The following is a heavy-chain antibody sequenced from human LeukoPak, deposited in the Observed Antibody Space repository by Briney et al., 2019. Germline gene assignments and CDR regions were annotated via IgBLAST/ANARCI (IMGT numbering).Heavy chain of an antibody. Sequence: ASVKVSCKASGCTFTGDYMLCVRQAPGQGLEWIGWINPNIGGIKYAQKLQGSVAMTRGTFISAVYMELSRLRSDDRAVYYCARDGLWFGEPFDYWRQGTLGTVST. CDR3: ARDGLWFGEPFDY. CDR2: INPNIGGI. D-gene: IGHD3-10*01. V-gene: IGHV1-2*02. CDR1: GCTFTGDY. J-gene: IGHJ4*02.